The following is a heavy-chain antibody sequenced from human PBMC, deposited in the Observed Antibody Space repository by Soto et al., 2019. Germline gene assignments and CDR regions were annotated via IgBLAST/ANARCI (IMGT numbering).Heavy chain of an antibody. D-gene: IGHD3-10*01. J-gene: IGHJ4*02. V-gene: IGHV3-74*01. CDR1: GFIFSGYW. CDR3: ARLLGGSGSFIDY. Sequence: EVQLVESGGGLVQPGGSLRLSCVASGFIFSGYWMHWVRQAPGKGLVWVSRINSDGSSTSYADSVKGRCTISRDNAKNTMYLQMNSLRPEDTAVYYCARLLGGSGSFIDYWGQGTLVTVSS. CDR2: INSDGSST.